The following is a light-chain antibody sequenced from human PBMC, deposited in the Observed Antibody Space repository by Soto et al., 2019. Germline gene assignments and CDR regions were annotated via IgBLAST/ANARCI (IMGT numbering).Light chain of an antibody. CDR1: SSNIGYNY. CDR2: SNN. V-gene: IGLV1-47*02. CDR3: AAWDDSLSDPV. Sequence: QAVLTQPPSASGTPGQRVTISCSGSSSNIGYNYVYWYQQLPGTAPKLLIYSNNQRPSGVPDRFSGSKSGTSASLAISGLRSEDEADYYCAAWDDSLSDPVFGGGAKLTVL. J-gene: IGLJ3*02.